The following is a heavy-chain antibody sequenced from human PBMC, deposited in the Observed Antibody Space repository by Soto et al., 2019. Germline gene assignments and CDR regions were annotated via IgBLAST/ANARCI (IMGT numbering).Heavy chain of an antibody. CDR1: GFTFSSYG. D-gene: IGHD3-3*01. V-gene: IGHV3-33*01. CDR3: ARTYYDFWSGYYTAYYYGMDV. J-gene: IGHJ6*02. Sequence: SLRLSCAASGFTFSSYGMHWVRQAPGKGLEWVAVIWYDGSNKYYADSVKGRFTISRDNSKNTLYLQMNSLRAEDTAVYYCARTYYDFWSGYYTAYYYGMDVWGQGTTVTVSS. CDR2: IWYDGSNK.